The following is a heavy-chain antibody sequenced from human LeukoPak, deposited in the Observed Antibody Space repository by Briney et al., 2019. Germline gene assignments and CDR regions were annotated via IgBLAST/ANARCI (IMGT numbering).Heavy chain of an antibody. CDR1: GGSINNYY. Sequence: SETLSLTCTGSGGSINNYYWNWIRQPPGKGLEWIGYIYYSGSTNYNPSLKSRVTISVDTSKNQFSLKLSSVTAADTAVYYCARDGVTYDAFDIWGQGTMVTVSS. CDR2: IYYSGST. J-gene: IGHJ3*02. V-gene: IGHV4-59*01. CDR3: ARDGVTYDAFDI. D-gene: IGHD2-21*02.